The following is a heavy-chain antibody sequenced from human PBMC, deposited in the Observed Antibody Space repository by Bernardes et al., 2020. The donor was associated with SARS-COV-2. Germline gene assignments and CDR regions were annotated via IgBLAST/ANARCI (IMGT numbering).Heavy chain of an antibody. CDR2: INPNSGGT. J-gene: IGHJ5*02. V-gene: IGHV1-2*02. CDR3: ARESLEWCSHRGWFDP. CDR1: GYTFTGYY. Sequence: ASVKVSCKASGYTFTGYYMHWVRQAPGQGLEWMGWINPNSGGTNYAQKFQGRVTMTRDTSITTAYMELSRLRSDDTAVYYCARESLEWCSHRGWFDPWGQGTLVTVSS. D-gene: IGHD3-3*01.